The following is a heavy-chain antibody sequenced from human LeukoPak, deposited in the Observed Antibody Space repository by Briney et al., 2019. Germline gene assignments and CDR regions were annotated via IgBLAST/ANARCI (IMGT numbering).Heavy chain of an antibody. Sequence: GGSLRLSCASSGFTFSDYFMSWIRQAPGKGLEWVSYISSSGSTIYYADSVKGRFTISRDNAKNSLYLQMNSLRAEDTAVYYCARSGRGVDSFYFYMDVWGKGTTVTVSS. D-gene: IGHD3-10*01. CDR2: ISSSGSTI. V-gene: IGHV3-11*04. J-gene: IGHJ6*03. CDR1: GFTFSDYF. CDR3: ARSGRGVDSFYFYMDV.